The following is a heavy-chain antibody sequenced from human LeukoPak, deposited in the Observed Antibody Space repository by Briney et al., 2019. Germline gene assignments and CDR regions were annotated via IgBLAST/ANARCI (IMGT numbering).Heavy chain of an antibody. J-gene: IGHJ4*02. CDR1: GFTFSSYA. CDR2: ISSDGNNK. Sequence: PGGSLRLSCAASGFTFSSYAMHWVRQAPGKGLEWVAVISSDGNNKYYADSVKGRFTISRDNSKNTLYLQMNSLRAEDTAVYYCAKDRGSSSYGYPLRLFDYWGQGTLVTVSS. CDR3: AKDRGSSSYGYPLRLFDY. D-gene: IGHD5-18*01. V-gene: IGHV3-30-3*01.